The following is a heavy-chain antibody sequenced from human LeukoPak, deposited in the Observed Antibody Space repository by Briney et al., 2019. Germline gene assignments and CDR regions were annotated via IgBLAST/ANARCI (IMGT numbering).Heavy chain of an antibody. Sequence: GSLRLSCAASGFTFSNAWMSWIRQPPGKGLEWIGEINHSGSTNYNPSLKSRVTISVDTSKNQFSLKLSSVTAADTAVYYCARRSGSYSAPIDYWGQGTLVTVSS. CDR2: INHSGST. CDR3: ARRSGSYSAPIDY. V-gene: IGHV4-34*01. J-gene: IGHJ4*02. CDR1: GFTFSNAW. D-gene: IGHD1-26*01.